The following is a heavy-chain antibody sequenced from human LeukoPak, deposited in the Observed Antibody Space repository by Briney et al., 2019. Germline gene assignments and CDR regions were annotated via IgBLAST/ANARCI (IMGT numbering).Heavy chain of an antibody. D-gene: IGHD1-14*01. V-gene: IGHV3-74*01. CDR2: MNEYSTTI. CDR1: GFPFNSFW. CDR3: ARGGVNPVDH. Sequence: GGSLRLSCAAPGFPFNSFWMHWVRHAPGKGLVWVSDMNEYSTTIRYADSVKGRFTISRDNAKSILYLQMNNLRAEDTAMYFCARGGVNPVDHWGQGTLVTVSS. J-gene: IGHJ4*02.